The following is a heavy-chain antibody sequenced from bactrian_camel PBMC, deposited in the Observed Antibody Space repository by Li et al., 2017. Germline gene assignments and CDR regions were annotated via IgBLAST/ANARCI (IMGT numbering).Heavy chain of an antibody. CDR2: ISSDGRT. D-gene: IGHD4*01. CDR3: AGVERERLCRWTEFSY. J-gene: IGHJ4*01. CDR1: RNIFNRCA. V-gene: IGHV3S53*01. Sequence: QGQLLESGGGSVQVGGSLKLSCVAPRNIFNRCAMGWFRQVPGKERELVSLISSDGRTTYADSVKGRFTISQDNDKNILYLQMDSLKPEDTATYYCAGVERERLCRWTEFSYWGQGTQVTVS.